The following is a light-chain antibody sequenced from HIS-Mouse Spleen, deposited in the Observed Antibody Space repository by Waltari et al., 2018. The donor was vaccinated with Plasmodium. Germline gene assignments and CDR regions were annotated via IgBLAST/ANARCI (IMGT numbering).Light chain of an antibody. V-gene: IGKV3-11*01. CDR2: YAS. J-gene: IGKJ4*01. Sequence: EIVLTQSPATLSLSPGERAPLSCSASQSVRSYLAWYQQKPGQAPRLLIYYASNMATGIPTRFSGSGSGTDFTLSISSLEPEDFAVYYCQQRSNWPPLTVGGGTKVEIK. CDR3: QQRSNWPPLT. CDR1: QSVRSY.